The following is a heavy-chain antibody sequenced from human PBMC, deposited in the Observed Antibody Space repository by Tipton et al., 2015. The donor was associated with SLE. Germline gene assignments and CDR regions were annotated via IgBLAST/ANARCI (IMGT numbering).Heavy chain of an antibody. Sequence: TLSLTCTVSGGPISIYYWSWIRQPPGKGLEWIEYIYYSGSTSYNPSLQSRVTISVDTSKNQLSLKLSSVTAADTAVYYCARHEGRSWYGYYFDYWGQGTLVTVSS. CDR2: IYYSGST. J-gene: IGHJ4*02. D-gene: IGHD6-13*01. CDR1: GGPISIYY. V-gene: IGHV4-59*08. CDR3: ARHEGRSWYGYYFDY.